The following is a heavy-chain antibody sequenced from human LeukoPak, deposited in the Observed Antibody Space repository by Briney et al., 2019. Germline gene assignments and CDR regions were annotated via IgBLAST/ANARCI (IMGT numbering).Heavy chain of an antibody. CDR2: IIPIFGTA. CDR1: GGTFSSYA. Sequence: ASVKVSCKASGGTFSSYAISWVRQAPGQGLEWMGGIIPIFGTANYAQKFQGRVTITADESTSTAYMELSSLRSEDTAVYYCARVGRYYYDSSGGYYFDYWGQGTLVTVSS. V-gene: IGHV1-69*13. D-gene: IGHD3-22*01. CDR3: ARVGRYYYDSSGGYYFDY. J-gene: IGHJ4*02.